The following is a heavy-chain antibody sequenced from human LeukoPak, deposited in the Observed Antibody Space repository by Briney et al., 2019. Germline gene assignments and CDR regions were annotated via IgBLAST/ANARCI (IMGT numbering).Heavy chain of an antibody. Sequence: ASVKVSCKASGGTFSSYAISWVRQAPGQGLEWMGGIIPIFGTANYAQKFQGRVTITADKSTSTAYMELSSLRSEDTAVYYCARERIAVAGENNWFDPWGQGTLVTVSS. CDR1: GGTFSSYA. V-gene: IGHV1-69*06. D-gene: IGHD6-19*01. CDR2: IIPIFGTA. CDR3: ARERIAVAGENNWFDP. J-gene: IGHJ5*02.